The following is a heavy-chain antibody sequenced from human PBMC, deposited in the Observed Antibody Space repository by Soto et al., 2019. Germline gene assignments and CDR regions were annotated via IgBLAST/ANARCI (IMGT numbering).Heavy chain of an antibody. CDR2: MNPNSGNT. D-gene: IGHD3-9*01. Sequence: ASVKVSCKASGYTFTSYDINWVRQATGQGLEWMGWMNPNSGNTGYAQKFQGRVTMTTDTSTSTAYMELRSLRSDDTAVYYCARDSVMFDIVTGYSMYYFDYWGQGTLVTVSS. CDR3: ARDSVMFDIVTGYSMYYFDY. J-gene: IGHJ4*02. CDR1: GYTFTSYD. V-gene: IGHV1-8*01.